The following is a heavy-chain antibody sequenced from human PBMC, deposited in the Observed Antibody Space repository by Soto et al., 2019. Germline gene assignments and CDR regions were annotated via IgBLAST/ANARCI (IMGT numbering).Heavy chain of an antibody. Sequence: QITLKESGPTLVKPTQTLTLTCTFSGFSLSTSGVGVGWIRQPPGKALEWLALIYWNEDKRYSPSLKTRLTITKDTSRDQVVLTMSNMDPVDTATYYCAHTLSSSYYVSWYFDLWGRGTLVTVSS. CDR2: IYWNEDK. D-gene: IGHD3-10*01. CDR3: AHTLSSSYYVSWYFDL. CDR1: GFSLSTSGVG. V-gene: IGHV2-5*01. J-gene: IGHJ2*01.